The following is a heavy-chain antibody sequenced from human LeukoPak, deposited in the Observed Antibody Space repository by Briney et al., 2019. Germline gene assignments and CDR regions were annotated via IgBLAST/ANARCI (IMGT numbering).Heavy chain of an antibody. D-gene: IGHD3-9*01. V-gene: IGHV3-30*04. J-gene: IGHJ4*02. CDR3: ARWGRYNFDY. Sequence: GGSLRLSCAASGFTFSNYAMHWVRQAPGKGLEWVSLISYDGSNKYYADSVKGRFTISRDNSKNTLYLQMNSLRAEDTAVYYCARWGRYNFDYWGQGTLVTVSS. CDR1: GFTFSNYA. CDR2: ISYDGSNK.